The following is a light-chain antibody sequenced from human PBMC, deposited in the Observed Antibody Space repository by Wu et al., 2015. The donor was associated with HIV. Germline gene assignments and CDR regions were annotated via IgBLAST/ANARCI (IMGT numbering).Light chain of an antibody. CDR3: QQYNKWPRS. Sequence: TQSPATLSLSPGERATLSCRASQNINNNLAWYQQKPGQAPRLLLYAASTRATGVPARFSGSGSGTEFTLTISSLQSEDFAVYHCQQYNKWPRSFGQGTKLEIK. V-gene: IGKV3-15*01. CDR2: AAS. J-gene: IGKJ2*03. CDR1: QNINNN.